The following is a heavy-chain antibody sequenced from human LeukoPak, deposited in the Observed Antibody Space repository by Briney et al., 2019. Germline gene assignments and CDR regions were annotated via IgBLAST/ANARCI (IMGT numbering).Heavy chain of an antibody. D-gene: IGHD3-3*01. CDR2: IRYDGSNK. CDR1: GFTFSSYG. Sequence: GGSLRLSCAASGFTFSSYGMHWVRQAPGKGLEWVAFIRYDGSNKYYADSVKGRFTISRDNSKNTLYLQMNSLRAEDTAVYYCAKRCYDFWSGYSDYFDYWGQGTLVTVSS. CDR3: AKRCYDFWSGYSDYFDY. J-gene: IGHJ4*02. V-gene: IGHV3-30*02.